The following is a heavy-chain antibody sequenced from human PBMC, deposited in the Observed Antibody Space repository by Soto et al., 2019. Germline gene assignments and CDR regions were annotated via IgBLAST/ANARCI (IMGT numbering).Heavy chain of an antibody. J-gene: IGHJ5*02. D-gene: IGHD3-3*01. Sequence: GGSLRLSCAASGFTLSSYSMNWVRQTPGKGLEWVSSISGSSSNMYYADSVKGRFTISRDNAKNSLYLQMNSLRAEDTAVYYCAKDPNYDFWSGYSGSGWFDPWGQGTLVTVSS. CDR2: ISGSSSNM. CDR1: GFTLSSYS. V-gene: IGHV3-21*01. CDR3: AKDPNYDFWSGYSGSGWFDP.